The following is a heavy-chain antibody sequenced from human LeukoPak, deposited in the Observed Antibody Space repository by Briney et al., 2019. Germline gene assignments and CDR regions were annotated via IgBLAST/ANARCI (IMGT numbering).Heavy chain of an antibody. D-gene: IGHD6-13*01. V-gene: IGHV4-4*07. CDR3: ARDRGAAGTYNWFDP. CDR2: IYTSGSI. Sequence: PSETLSLTCTVSGGSISSYYWSWIRQPAGKGLEWIGRIYTSGSINYNPSLKSRVTMSVDTSKNQFSLKLSSVTAADTAVYYCARDRGAAGTYNWFDPWGQGTLVTVSS. J-gene: IGHJ5*02. CDR1: GGSISSYY.